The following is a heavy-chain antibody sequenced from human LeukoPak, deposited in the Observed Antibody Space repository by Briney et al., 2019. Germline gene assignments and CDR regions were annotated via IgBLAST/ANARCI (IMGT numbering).Heavy chain of an antibody. CDR1: GFTVSSND. Sequence: GGSLRLSCAASGFTVSSNDMSWVRQAPGKGLEWVSAIYSGGNTYYADSVKGRFTISRDNAKNSLYLQMNSLRAEDTALYYCAKSQSFLITGPYYFDYWGQGTLVTVSS. CDR3: AKSQSFLITGPYYFDY. J-gene: IGHJ4*02. CDR2: IYSGGNT. D-gene: IGHD2/OR15-2a*01. V-gene: IGHV3-53*05.